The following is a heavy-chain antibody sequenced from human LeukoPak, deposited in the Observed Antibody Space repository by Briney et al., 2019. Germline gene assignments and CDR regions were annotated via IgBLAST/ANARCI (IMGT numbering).Heavy chain of an antibody. CDR3: AKSAVAGFDP. Sequence: PGGSLRLSCAASGFTFSSYEMNWVRQAPGEGLEWVSYISSSGSTIYYADSVKGRFTISRDNAKNSLYLQMNSLRAEDTAVYYCAKSAVAGFDPWGQGTLVTVSS. CDR1: GFTFSSYE. D-gene: IGHD6-19*01. V-gene: IGHV3-48*03. CDR2: ISSSGSTI. J-gene: IGHJ5*02.